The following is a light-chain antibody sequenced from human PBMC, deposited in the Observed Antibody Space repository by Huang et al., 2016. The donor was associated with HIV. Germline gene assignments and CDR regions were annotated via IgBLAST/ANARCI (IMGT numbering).Light chain of an antibody. CDR3: QQYNNWPRT. CDR1: QSVSSN. V-gene: IGKV3-15*01. J-gene: IGKJ1*01. CDR2: GAS. Sequence: ELVMTQSPATLSVSPGESATLSCRASQSVSSNLAWYQQKPGQAPRHRIYGASARATGIPARFSGSGAGTEFTLTISSLQSEDFAGYYCQQYNNWPRTFGQGTKLEIK.